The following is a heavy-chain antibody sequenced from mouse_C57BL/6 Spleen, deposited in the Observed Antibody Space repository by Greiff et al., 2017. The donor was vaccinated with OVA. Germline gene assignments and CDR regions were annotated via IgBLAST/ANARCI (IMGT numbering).Heavy chain of an antibody. D-gene: IGHD4-1*01. J-gene: IGHJ1*03. V-gene: IGHV10-3*01. CDR2: IRSKSSNYAT. CDR1: GFTFNTYA. CDR3: VRELTGTPYWYFDV. Sequence: VGGLVQPKGSLKLSCAASGFTFNTYAMHWVRQAPGKGLEWVARIRSKSSNYATYYADSVKDRFTISRDDSQSMLYLQMNNLKTEDTAMYDCVRELTGTPYWYFDVWGTGTTVTVSS.